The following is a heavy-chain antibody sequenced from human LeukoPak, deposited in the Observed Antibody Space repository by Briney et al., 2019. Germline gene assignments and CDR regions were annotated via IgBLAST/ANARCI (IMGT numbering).Heavy chain of an antibody. Sequence: SETLSLTCTVSGGSISNSFWSWIRQPPGKGLEWIGYIYPSGSTNYNPSLKSRVTISVDTSKNQFSLKLSSVTAADTAVYYCARLIGGDWFDPWGQGTLVTVSS. V-gene: IGHV4-4*09. D-gene: IGHD3-16*01. CDR2: IYPSGST. CDR1: GGSISNSF. CDR3: ARLIGGDWFDP. J-gene: IGHJ5*02.